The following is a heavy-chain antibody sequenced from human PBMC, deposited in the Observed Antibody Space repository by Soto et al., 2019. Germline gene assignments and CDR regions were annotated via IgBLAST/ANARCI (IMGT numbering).Heavy chain of an antibody. J-gene: IGHJ4*02. D-gene: IGHD3-10*02. CDR3: ARELFEELATISLGF. Sequence: EVQLVESGGGLVQPGGSLRLSCAASGFTFSSYTMNWVRQAPGEGLEWVSCISSSSSSIYFADSVKGRFTINSDNAENSLDQQMNSLGAEDTAVYCCARELFEELATISLGFWGQGTLVTVSS. CDR1: GFTFSSYT. CDR2: ISSSSSSI. V-gene: IGHV3-48*01.